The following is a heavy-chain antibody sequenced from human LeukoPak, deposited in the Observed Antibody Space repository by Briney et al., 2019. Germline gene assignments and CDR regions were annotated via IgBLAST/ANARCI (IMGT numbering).Heavy chain of an antibody. Sequence: GGSLRLSCTVSGFTFGDYAMSWVRQAPGKGLEWVGFIRSKAYGGTTEYAASVKGRFTISRDDSKSIAYLQMNSLKTEDTAVYYCTRGDCSSTSCYTFDYWGQGTLVTVSS. V-gene: IGHV3-49*04. D-gene: IGHD2-2*02. CDR2: IRSKAYGGTT. J-gene: IGHJ4*02. CDR1: GFTFGDYA. CDR3: TRGDCSSTSCYTFDY.